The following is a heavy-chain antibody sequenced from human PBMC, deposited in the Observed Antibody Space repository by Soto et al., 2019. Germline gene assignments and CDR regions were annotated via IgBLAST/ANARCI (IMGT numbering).Heavy chain of an antibody. Sequence: GGSLRLSCSASGFTFSSYAMHWVRQAPGKGLEYVSAISSNGGSTYYADSVKGRFTISRDNSKNTLYLQMSSLRAEDTAVYYCVKVLTGPIEGYWGQGTLVTVSS. J-gene: IGHJ4*02. CDR2: ISSNGGST. CDR1: GFTFSSYA. V-gene: IGHV3-64D*06. CDR3: VKVLTGPIEGY. D-gene: IGHD7-27*01.